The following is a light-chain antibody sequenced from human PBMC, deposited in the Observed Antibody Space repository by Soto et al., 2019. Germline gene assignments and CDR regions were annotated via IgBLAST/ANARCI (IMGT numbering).Light chain of an antibody. CDR3: QQTYSSPQWT. CDR2: AAV. Sequence: DIQMTQSPFSLSASVGDRFTITGRASQSISTYLNWYQQKPGKPPKLLIYAAVSLQSGIPSRFTAYGSGTDFTLTISSLQPEDFATYYCQQTYSSPQWTFGQGTKVDIK. V-gene: IGKV1-39*01. J-gene: IGKJ1*01. CDR1: QSISTY.